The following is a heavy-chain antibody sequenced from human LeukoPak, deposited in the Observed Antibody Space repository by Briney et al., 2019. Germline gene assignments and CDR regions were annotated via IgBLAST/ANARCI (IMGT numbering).Heavy chain of an antibody. J-gene: IGHJ4*02. Sequence: SETLSLTCTVSGGSISSGDYYWSWIRQPPGKGLEWIGYIYYSGSTYYNPSLKSRVTISVDTSKNQFSLKLSSVTAADTAVYYCARGALWFGDHYFDYWGRGTLVTVSS. CDR1: GGSISSGDYY. D-gene: IGHD3-10*01. V-gene: IGHV4-30-4*01. CDR2: IYYSGST. CDR3: ARGALWFGDHYFDY.